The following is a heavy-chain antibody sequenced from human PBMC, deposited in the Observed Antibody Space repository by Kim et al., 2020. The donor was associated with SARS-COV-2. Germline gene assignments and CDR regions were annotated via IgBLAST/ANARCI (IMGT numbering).Heavy chain of an antibody. D-gene: IGHD6-19*01. Sequence: SETLSLTCAVYGGSFSGYYWSWIRQPPGKGLEWIGEINHSGSTNYNPSLKSRVTISVDTSKNQFSLKLSSVTAADTAVYYCARVNRGGPLAVAGTWGYYYYGMDVWGQGTTVTVSS. CDR2: INHSGST. V-gene: IGHV4-34*01. CDR3: ARVNRGGPLAVAGTWGYYYYGMDV. J-gene: IGHJ6*02. CDR1: GGSFSGYY.